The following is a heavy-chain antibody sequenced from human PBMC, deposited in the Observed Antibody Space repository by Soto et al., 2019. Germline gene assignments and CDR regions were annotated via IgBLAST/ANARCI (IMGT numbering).Heavy chain of an antibody. Sequence: EVQLLESGGGLVQPGGSLRLSCAASGFTFSSFAMSWVRQAPGKGLEWVSAISGSGGSTYYADSVKGRFTISRDKSKNTLYLKMNSLRAEDTAVYYCAKAQREGEYSGSWSDYWGQGTLVTVSS. CDR3: AKAQREGEYSGSWSDY. J-gene: IGHJ4*02. D-gene: IGHD6-13*01. CDR1: GFTFSSFA. CDR2: ISGSGGST. V-gene: IGHV3-23*01.